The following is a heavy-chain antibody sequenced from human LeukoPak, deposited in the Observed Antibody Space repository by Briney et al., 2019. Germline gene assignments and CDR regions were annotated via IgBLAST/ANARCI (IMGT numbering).Heavy chain of an antibody. D-gene: IGHD3-10*01. CDR3: ARQEGSPMVRGVKLNWFDP. CDR2: ISGSGGST. Sequence: GGSLRLSCAASGFTFSSYAMSWVRQAPGKGLEWVSAISGSGGSTYYADSVKGRFTISRDNSKNTLYLQMNSLRAEDTAVYYCARQEGSPMVRGVKLNWFDPWGQGTLVTVSS. V-gene: IGHV3-23*01. J-gene: IGHJ5*02. CDR1: GFTFSSYA.